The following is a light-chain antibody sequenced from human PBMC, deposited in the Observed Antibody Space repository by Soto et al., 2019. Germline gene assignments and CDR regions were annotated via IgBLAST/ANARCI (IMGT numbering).Light chain of an antibody. V-gene: IGKV3-11*01. CDR1: QSVSSY. J-gene: IGKJ3*01. CDR2: DAS. Sequence: EIVLTQSPATLSLSPGERATLSCRASQSVSSYLAWYQQKPGQAPRLLIYDASNRATGIPARFSGSGSGTDFTLTISRLEPEDFAVDYCQQRSNWLFTFGPGTKVDIK. CDR3: QQRSNWLFT.